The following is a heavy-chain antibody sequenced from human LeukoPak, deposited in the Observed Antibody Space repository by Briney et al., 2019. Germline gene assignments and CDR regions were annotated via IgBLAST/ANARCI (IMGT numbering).Heavy chain of an antibody. Sequence: SETLSLTCAVYGGSFSGYYWSWIRQPPGKGLEWIGEINHSGTTNYNPSLKSRVTISVDTSKNQFSLNLSSVTAADTAVYYCARQEIGLRSFDPWGQGTLVTVSS. J-gene: IGHJ5*02. V-gene: IGHV4-34*01. CDR3: ARQEIGLRSFDP. CDR2: INHSGTT. CDR1: GGSFSGYY. D-gene: IGHD3/OR15-3a*01.